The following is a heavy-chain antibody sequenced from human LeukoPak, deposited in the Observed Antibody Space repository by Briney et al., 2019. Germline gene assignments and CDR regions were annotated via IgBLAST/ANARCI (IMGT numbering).Heavy chain of an antibody. J-gene: IGHJ5*02. D-gene: IGHD5-18*01. CDR2: IYYSGST. CDR1: GGSISSSSYY. V-gene: IGHV4-39*07. Sequence: SETLSLTCTVSGGSISSSSYYWGWIRQPPGKGLEWIGSIYYSGSTYYNPSLKSRVTISVGTSKNQFSLKLSSVTAADTAVYYCARVFQLWSNYNWFDPWGRGTLVTVSS. CDR3: ARVFQLWSNYNWFDP.